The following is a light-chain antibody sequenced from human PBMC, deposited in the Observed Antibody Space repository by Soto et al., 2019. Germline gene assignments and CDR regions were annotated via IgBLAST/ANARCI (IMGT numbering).Light chain of an antibody. CDR3: QQYNNWPPAPWT. CDR2: GAS. V-gene: IGKV3-15*01. J-gene: IGKJ1*01. CDR1: QSVSSN. Sequence: EIVMTQAPATLSVSPGERATLSCGASQSVSSNLAWYQQKPGQSPSLLSYGASTMATGIPASFSGSGSGTESTLTISSLQSDDFAVYYCQQYNNWPPAPWTFGQGTKVEIK.